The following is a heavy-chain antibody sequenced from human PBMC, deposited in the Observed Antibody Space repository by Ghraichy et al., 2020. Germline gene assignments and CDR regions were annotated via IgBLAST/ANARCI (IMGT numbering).Heavy chain of an antibody. CDR3: AHGRLRFLEWLPPFDY. CDR1: GFSLSTSGVG. V-gene: IGHV2-5*02. Sequence: SGPTLVKPTQTLTLTCTFSGFSLSTSGVGVGWIRQPPGKALEWLALIYWDDDKRYSPSLKSRLTITKDTSKNQVVLTMTNMDPVDTATYYCAHGRLRFLEWLPPFDYWGQGTLVTVSS. D-gene: IGHD3-3*01. J-gene: IGHJ4*02. CDR2: IYWDDDK.